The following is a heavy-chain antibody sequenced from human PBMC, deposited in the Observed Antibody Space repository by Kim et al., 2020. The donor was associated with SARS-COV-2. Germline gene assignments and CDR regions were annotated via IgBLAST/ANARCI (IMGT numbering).Heavy chain of an antibody. D-gene: IGHD3-22*01. V-gene: IGHV1-18*04. J-gene: IGHJ1*01. Sequence: ASVKVSCKASGYTFTSYGISWVRQAPGQGLEWMGWISAYNGNTNYAQKLQGRVTMTTDTSTSTAYMELRSLRSDDTAVYYCARASEYYDSSGSPRLVGYFQHWGQGTLVTVSS. CDR2: ISAYNGNT. CDR1: GYTFTSYG. CDR3: ARASEYYDSSGSPRLVGYFQH.